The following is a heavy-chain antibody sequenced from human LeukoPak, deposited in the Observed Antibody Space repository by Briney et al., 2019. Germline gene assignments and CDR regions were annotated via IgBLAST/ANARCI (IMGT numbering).Heavy chain of an antibody. CDR2: ISGSGGST. CDR3: AKEDYDFWSGKENWFDP. D-gene: IGHD3-3*01. V-gene: IGHV3-23*01. CDR1: GFTFSSYA. J-gene: IGHJ5*02. Sequence: PGGSLRLSCAASGFTFSSYAMSWVRQARGKGLEWVSAISGSGGSTYYADSVKGRFTISRDNSKNTLYLQMNSLRAEDTAVYYCAKEDYDFWSGKENWFDPWGQGTLVTVSS.